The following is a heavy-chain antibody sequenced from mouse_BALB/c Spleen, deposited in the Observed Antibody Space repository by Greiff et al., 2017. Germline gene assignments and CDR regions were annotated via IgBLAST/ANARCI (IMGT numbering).Heavy chain of an antibody. Sequence: EVKLMESGGGLVQPGGSLKLSCAASGFTFSSYTMSWVRQTPEKRLEWVAYISNGGGSTYYPDTVKGRFTISRDNAKNTLYLQMSSLKSEDTAMYYCARTSTLGSVTGYAMDYWGQGTSVTVSS. V-gene: IGHV5-12-2*01. CDR3: ARTSTLGSVTGYAMDY. D-gene: IGHD2-1*01. CDR1: GFTFSSYT. J-gene: IGHJ4*01. CDR2: ISNGGGST.